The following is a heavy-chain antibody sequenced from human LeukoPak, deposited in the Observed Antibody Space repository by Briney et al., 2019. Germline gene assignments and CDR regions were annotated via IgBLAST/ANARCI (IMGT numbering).Heavy chain of an antibody. D-gene: IGHD3-10*01. CDR1: GGSFSGYY. CDR3: ARGRPAKNYYGSGSSQPKHDYYMDV. J-gene: IGHJ6*03. CDR2: INHSGST. Sequence: SETLSLTCAVYGGSFSGYYWSWIRQPPGKGLEWIGEINHSGSTNYNPSLKSRVTISVDTSKNQFSLKLSSVTAADTAVYYCARGRPAKNYYGSGSSQPKHDYYMDVWGKGTTVTVSS. V-gene: IGHV4-34*01.